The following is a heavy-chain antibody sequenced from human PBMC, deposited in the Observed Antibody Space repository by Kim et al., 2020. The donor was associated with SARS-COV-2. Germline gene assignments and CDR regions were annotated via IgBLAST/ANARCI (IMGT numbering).Heavy chain of an antibody. CDR3: TTPMITGEIRDY. CDR1: GFTFSNAW. J-gene: IGHJ4*02. D-gene: IGHD3-16*01. V-gene: IGHV3-15*01. Sequence: GGSLRLSCAASGFTFSNAWMSSVRQAPGKGLEWVGRIKSKTDGGTTDYAAPVKGRFTISRDDSKNTLYLQMNSLKTEDTAVYYCTTPMITGEIRDYWGQGTLVTVSS. CDR2: IKSKTDGGTT.